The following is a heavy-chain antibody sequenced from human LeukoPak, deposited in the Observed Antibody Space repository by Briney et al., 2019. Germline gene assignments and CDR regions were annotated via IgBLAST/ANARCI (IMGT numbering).Heavy chain of an antibody. CDR1: GGSISSGGYY. J-gene: IGHJ4*02. CDR3: ARDLYGSGI. D-gene: IGHD3-10*01. Sequence: SETLSLTCIVSGGSISSGGYYWSWLRQHPGKGLEWIGYIYYSGSTYYNPSLKSRVTISVDTSKNQFSLKLSSVTAADTAVYYCARDLYGSGIWGQGTLVTVSS. CDR2: IYYSGST. V-gene: IGHV4-31*03.